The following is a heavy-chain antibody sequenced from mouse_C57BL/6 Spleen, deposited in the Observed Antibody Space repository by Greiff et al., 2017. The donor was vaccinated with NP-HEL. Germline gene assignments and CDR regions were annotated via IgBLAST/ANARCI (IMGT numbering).Heavy chain of an antibody. Sequence: QVQLQQPGAELVRPGSSVKLSCKASGYTFTSYWMDWVKQRPGQGLEWIGNIYPSDSETHYNQKFKDKATLTVDKSSSTAYMQLSSLTSEDSAVYYCARIYDEVHTGNYYAMDYWGQGTSVTVAS. V-gene: IGHV1-61*01. CDR1: GYTFTSYW. J-gene: IGHJ4*01. D-gene: IGHD2-3*01. CDR2: IYPSDSET. CDR3: ARIYDEVHTGNYYAMDY.